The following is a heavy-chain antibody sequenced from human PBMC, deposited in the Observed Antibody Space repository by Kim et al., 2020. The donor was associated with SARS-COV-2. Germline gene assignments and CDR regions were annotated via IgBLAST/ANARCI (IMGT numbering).Heavy chain of an antibody. J-gene: IGHJ4*02. V-gene: IGHV3-9*01. Sequence: ADSVKGRFTISRDNAKNSLYLQMNSLRAEDTALYYCAKAPYSSSWYYFDYWGQGTLVTVSS. D-gene: IGHD6-13*01. CDR3: AKAPYSSSWYYFDY.